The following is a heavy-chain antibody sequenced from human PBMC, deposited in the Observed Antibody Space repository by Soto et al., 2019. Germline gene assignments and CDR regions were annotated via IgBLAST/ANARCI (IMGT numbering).Heavy chain of an antibody. CDR3: AKGGGGDHGY. D-gene: IGHD2-21*02. CDR2: ITRNGEPT. CDR1: GFTFSSSD. Sequence: EVQLLESGGGLAQPGGSLRLSCAASGFTFSSSDMSWVRQAPGKGLEWVSSITRNGEPTEYADSVKGRFTISRDNSKNTNHLQMNNLKAGDTAVYFCAKGGGGDHGYWGQGTLVAVSS. J-gene: IGHJ4*02. V-gene: IGHV3-23*01.